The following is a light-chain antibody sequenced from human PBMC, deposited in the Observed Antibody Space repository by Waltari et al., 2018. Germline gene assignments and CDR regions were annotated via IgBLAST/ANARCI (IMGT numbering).Light chain of an antibody. J-gene: IGKJ1*01. CDR3: QQYKRPPWT. CDR1: ESINTW. V-gene: IGKV1-5*03. CDR2: KAF. Sequence: DIQMTQSPSTLSASVGDRVTITCRATESINTWLAWYQQKPGKAPKLLIYKAFNLESGVPSRFSGSGYGTEFTLSISSLQPDDFATYYCQQYKRPPWTFGQGTKVDI.